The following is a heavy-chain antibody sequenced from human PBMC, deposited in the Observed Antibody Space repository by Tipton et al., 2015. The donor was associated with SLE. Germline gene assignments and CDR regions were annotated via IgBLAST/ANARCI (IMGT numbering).Heavy chain of an antibody. CDR2: IYYSGST. D-gene: IGHD5-18*01. V-gene: IGHV4-39*07. CDR1: GGSISSSSYY. J-gene: IGHJ5*02. CDR3: ARPGYFNWFDP. Sequence: TLSLTCTVSGGSISSSSYYWGWIRQPPGEGLEWIGSIYYSGSTYYNPSLKSRVTISVDTSKNQFSLKLSSVTAADTAVDYCARPGYFNWFDPWGQGTLVTVSS.